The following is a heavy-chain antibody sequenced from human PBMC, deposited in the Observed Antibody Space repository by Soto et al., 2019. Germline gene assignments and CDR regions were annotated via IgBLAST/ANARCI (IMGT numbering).Heavy chain of an antibody. CDR1: GYTFTSYD. D-gene: IGHD2-2*01. Sequence: GASVKVSCKASGYTFTSYDINWVRQATGQGLEWMGWMNPNSGNTGYAQKFQGRVTMTRNTSISTAYMELSSLRSEDTAVYYCARVRSRPLMKGCSSTSCYRWFDPWGQGTLVTVSS. J-gene: IGHJ5*02. V-gene: IGHV1-8*01. CDR2: MNPNSGNT. CDR3: ARVRSRPLMKGCSSTSCYRWFDP.